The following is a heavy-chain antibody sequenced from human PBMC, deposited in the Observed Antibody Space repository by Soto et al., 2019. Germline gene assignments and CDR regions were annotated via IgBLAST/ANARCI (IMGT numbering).Heavy chain of an antibody. V-gene: IGHV3-23*01. CDR2: ISISGGSS. CDR3: AKDAVRAFDY. J-gene: IGHJ4*02. CDR1: GFTFSSYA. Sequence: EVHLLESGGGLVQPGGSLRLSCAASGFTFSSYAMNWVRQAPGKGLEWVATISISGGSSYVADSVRGHFTISRDNSKNSLYLQMNSLRAEDTAVYYCAKDAVRAFDYWGQGTLVIVSS. D-gene: IGHD3-16*02.